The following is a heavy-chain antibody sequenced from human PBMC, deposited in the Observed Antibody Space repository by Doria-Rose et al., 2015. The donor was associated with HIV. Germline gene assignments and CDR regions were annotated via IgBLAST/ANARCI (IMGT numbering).Heavy chain of an antibody. D-gene: IGHD6-13*01. Sequence: QVQLVQSGPVLVKPTETLTLTCTVSGVSLSSPGMGVSWIRQPPGKALEWLANIFSDNERSYKTSLKSRLTISSGTSKSQLVLTMTDMDPVDTATYYCARIKSSRWYHKYYFDFWGQGTLVIVSA. J-gene: IGHJ4*02. CDR1: GVSLSSPGMG. CDR3: ARIKSSRWYHKYYFDF. CDR2: IFSDNER. V-gene: IGHV2-26*01.